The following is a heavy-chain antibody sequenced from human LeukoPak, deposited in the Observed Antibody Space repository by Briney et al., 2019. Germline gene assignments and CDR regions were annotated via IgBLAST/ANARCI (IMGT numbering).Heavy chain of an antibody. CDR1: GFIFSSYG. D-gene: IGHD3-3*01. Sequence: PGGSLRLSCAASGFIFSSYGMHWVRQAPGKGLEWVAFIRYDGSNKYYTDSVKGRFTISRDNSKNTLYLQMNSLRAEDTAVYYCAKGSFDYDSWSGAYSDWGQGTLVTVSS. CDR3: AKGSFDYDSWSGAYSD. CDR2: IRYDGSNK. V-gene: IGHV3-30*02. J-gene: IGHJ4*02.